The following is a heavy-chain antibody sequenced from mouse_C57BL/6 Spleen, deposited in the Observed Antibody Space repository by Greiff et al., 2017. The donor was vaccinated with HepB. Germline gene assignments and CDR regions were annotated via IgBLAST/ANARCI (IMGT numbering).Heavy chain of an antibody. J-gene: IGHJ1*03. CDR2: IDPSDSYT. CDR3: ARAGGGGLYWYFDV. V-gene: IGHV1-69*01. CDR1: GYTFTSYW. Sequence: QVQLQQPGAELVMPGASVKLSCKASGYTFTSYWMHWVKQRPGQGLEWIGEIDPSDSYTNYNQKFKGKSTLTVDKSSSTAYMQLSSLTSEDSAVYYCARAGGGGLYWYFDVWGTGTTVTVSS.